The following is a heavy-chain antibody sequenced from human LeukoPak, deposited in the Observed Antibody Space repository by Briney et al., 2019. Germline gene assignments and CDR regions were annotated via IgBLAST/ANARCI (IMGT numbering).Heavy chain of an antibody. CDR2: ISAYNGNT. CDR3: ARGRQVTMVRGVIRPDP. V-gene: IGHV1-18*01. Sequence: ASVKVSSKASGYTFTSYGISWVRQAPGQGLEWMGWISAYNGNTNYAQKLQGRVTMTRNTSISTAYMELSRLRSEDTAVYYCARGRQVTMVRGVIRPDPWGQGTLVTVSS. J-gene: IGHJ5*02. CDR1: GYTFTSYG. D-gene: IGHD3-10*01.